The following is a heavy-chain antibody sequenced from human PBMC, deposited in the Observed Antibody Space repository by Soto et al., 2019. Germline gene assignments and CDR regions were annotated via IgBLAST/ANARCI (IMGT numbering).Heavy chain of an antibody. Sequence: GSLRLSCAASGFTFSSYAISWVLQAPGKGLEWVSAISGSGGSTYYADSVKGRFTISRDNSKNTLYLQMNSLRAEDTAVYYCAKGMSYYYDSSGLDYWGQGTLVTVSS. V-gene: IGHV3-23*01. CDR3: AKGMSYYYDSSGLDY. CDR2: ISGSGGST. D-gene: IGHD3-22*01. CDR1: GFTFSSYA. J-gene: IGHJ4*02.